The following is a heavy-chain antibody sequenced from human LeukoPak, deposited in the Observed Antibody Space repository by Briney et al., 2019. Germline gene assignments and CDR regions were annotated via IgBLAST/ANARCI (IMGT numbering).Heavy chain of an antibody. CDR3: ARDRWFGESLPAHFEY. V-gene: IGHV3-21*01. CDR1: GFTFSGYD. J-gene: IGHJ4*02. D-gene: IGHD3-10*01. Sequence: PGGSLRLSCAASGFTFSGYDMNWVRQAPGKGLEWVSSISGSSSYIYYADSMKGRFTISRDNAKNSLYLQMNSLRVEDTAFYYCARDRWFGESLPAHFEYWGQGTLVTVSS. CDR2: ISGSSSYI.